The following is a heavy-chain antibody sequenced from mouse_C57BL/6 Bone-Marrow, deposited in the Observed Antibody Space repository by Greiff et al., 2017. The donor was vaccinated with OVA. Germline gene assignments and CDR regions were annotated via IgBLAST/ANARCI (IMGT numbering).Heavy chain of an antibody. J-gene: IGHJ3*01. CDR1: GYTFTSYW. CDR3: ARGGYNWDLFAY. V-gene: IGHV1-55*01. Sequence: VQLQQPGAELVKPGASVKMSCKASGYTFTSYWITWVKQRPGQGLEWIGDIYPGSGSTNYTEQFKSKATLTVDTSSSPAYMQLISLTSDDSAVDSCARGGYNWDLFAYWGQGTLVTVSA. CDR2: IYPGSGST. D-gene: IGHD4-1*01.